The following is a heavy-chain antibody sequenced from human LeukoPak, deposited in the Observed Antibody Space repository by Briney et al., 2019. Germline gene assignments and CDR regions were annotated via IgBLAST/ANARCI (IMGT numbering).Heavy chain of an antibody. CDR2: IYYSGST. V-gene: IGHV4-39*07. CDR3: ARELGYCSGGSCYSFFYFDY. CDR1: GGSISSSSYY. Sequence: SETLSLTCTVSGGSISSSSYYWGWIRQPPGKGLEWIGSIYYSGSTYYNPSLKSRVTISVDTSKNQFSLKLSSVTAADTAVYYCARELGYCSGGSCYSFFYFDYWGQGTLVTVSS. D-gene: IGHD2-15*01. J-gene: IGHJ4*02.